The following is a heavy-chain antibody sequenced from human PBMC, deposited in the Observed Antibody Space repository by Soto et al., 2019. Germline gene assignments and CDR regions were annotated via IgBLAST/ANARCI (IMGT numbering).Heavy chain of an antibody. J-gene: IGHJ4*02. D-gene: IGHD3-9*01. V-gene: IGHV3-30*18. Sequence: PGGSLRLSCAASGFTFSSYGMHWVRQAPGKGLEWVAVISYDGSNKYYADSVKGRFTISRDNSKNTLYLQMNSLRAEDTAVYYCAKVDAYYFDYWGQGTLVTVSS. CDR2: ISYDGSNK. CDR3: AKVDAYYFDY. CDR1: GFTFSSYG.